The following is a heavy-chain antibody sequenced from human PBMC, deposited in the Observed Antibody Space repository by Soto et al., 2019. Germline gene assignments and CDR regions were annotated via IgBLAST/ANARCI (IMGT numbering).Heavy chain of an antibody. CDR3: ARDRGYDFCSGRENWFDP. V-gene: IGHV4-4*07. CDR2: IYTSGST. D-gene: IGHD3-3*01. J-gene: IGHJ5*02. Sequence: SETLSLTCTLSGGSISSYYWSWIRQPAGKGLEWIGRIYTSGSTNYNPSLKSRVTMSVDTSKNQFSLKLSSVTAADTAVYYCARDRGYDFCSGRENWFDPWGQGTLVTVSS. CDR1: GGSISSYY.